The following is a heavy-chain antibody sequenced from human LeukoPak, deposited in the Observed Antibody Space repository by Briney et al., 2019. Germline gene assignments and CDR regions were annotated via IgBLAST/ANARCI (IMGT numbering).Heavy chain of an antibody. CDR2: INPNSDDT. CDR3: ARACYYGSGSYYNVGGEFDY. CDR1: GYIFAGYY. D-gene: IGHD3-10*01. Sequence: ASVKVSCKASGYIFAGYYLHWVRQAPGQGLEWMGRINPNSDDTKYAQKFQGRVTMTRDTSISTAYMELSRLRSDDTAVYYCARACYYGSGSYYNVGGEFDYWGQGTLVTVSS. J-gene: IGHJ4*02. V-gene: IGHV1-2*06.